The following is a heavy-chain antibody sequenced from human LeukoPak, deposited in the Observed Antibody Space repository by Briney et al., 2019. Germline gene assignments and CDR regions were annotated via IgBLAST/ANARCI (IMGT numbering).Heavy chain of an antibody. V-gene: IGHV3-21*01. CDR2: ISSSSSYI. Sequence: GGSLRLSCAASGFTFSSYSMNWVRQAPGKGLEWVSSISSSSSYIYYADSVKGRFTISRDNAKNSLYLQMNSLRAEDTAVYYCARALTSVTDSDYWGQGTLVTVSS. CDR3: ARALTSVTDSDY. CDR1: GFTFSSYS. D-gene: IGHD4-17*01. J-gene: IGHJ4*02.